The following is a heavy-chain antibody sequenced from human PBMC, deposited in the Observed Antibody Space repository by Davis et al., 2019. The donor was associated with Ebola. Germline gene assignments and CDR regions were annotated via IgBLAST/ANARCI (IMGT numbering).Heavy chain of an antibody. V-gene: IGHV3-72*01. D-gene: IGHD5-12*01. Sequence: GESLKISCAASGFPFSDHYMDWVRQAPGKGLEWVGRTRNKRNRYTTEYAASVQGRLTISRDDSKNSLYLQMNSLKTEDTAVYYCARGGEYSDYPLDYWGQGTLVTVSS. CDR2: TRNKRNRYTT. J-gene: IGHJ4*02. CDR1: GFPFSDHY. CDR3: ARGGEYSDYPLDY.